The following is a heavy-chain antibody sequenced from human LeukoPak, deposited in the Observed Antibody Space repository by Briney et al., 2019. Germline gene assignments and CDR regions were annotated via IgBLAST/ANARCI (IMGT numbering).Heavy chain of an antibody. J-gene: IGHJ4*02. CDR2: IYYSGST. D-gene: IGHD6-19*01. V-gene: IGHV4-39*01. Sequence: PSETLSLTCTVSGGSISSSSYCWGWIRQPPGKGLEWIGSIYYSGSTYYNPSLKSRVTISVDTSKNQFSLKLSSVTAADTAVYYCARIGIVVAVYYFDYWGQGTLVTVSS. CDR3: ARIGIVVAVYYFDY. CDR1: GGSISSSSYC.